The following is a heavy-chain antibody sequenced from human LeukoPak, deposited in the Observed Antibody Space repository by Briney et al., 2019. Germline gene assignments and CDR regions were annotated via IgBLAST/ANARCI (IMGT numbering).Heavy chain of an antibody. CDR1: GFTFSSYA. J-gene: IGHJ5*02. V-gene: IGHV3-23*01. CDR3: AKVVNSSGWRWFDP. D-gene: IGHD6-19*01. Sequence: GESLRLSCAASGFTFSSYAMSWVRQAPGKGLEWVSAISGSGGSTYYADSVKGRFTISRDNSKNTLYLQMNSLRAEDTAVYYCAKVVNSSGWRWFDPWGQGTLVTVSS. CDR2: ISGSGGST.